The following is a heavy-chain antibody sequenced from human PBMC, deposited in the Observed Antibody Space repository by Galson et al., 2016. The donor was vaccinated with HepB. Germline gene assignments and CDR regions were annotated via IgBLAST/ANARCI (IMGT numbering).Heavy chain of an antibody. V-gene: IGHV1-8*01. J-gene: IGHJ5*02. CDR3: ARAFRSSTVAARVFDP. CDR2: MNPNSGYT. CDR1: GYTFTSYD. D-gene: IGHD6-6*01. Sequence: SVKVSCKAFGYTFTSYDINWVRQAGGQELEWMGWMNPNSGYTGYPQKFQDRVTMTRNTSITTAYMELTGLTSEDTAVYYCARAFRSSTVAARVFDPWGQGTLVTVSS.